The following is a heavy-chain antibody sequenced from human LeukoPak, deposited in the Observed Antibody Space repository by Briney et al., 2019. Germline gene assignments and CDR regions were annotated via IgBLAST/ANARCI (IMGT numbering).Heavy chain of an antibody. D-gene: IGHD6-19*01. CDR3: ARGQGGWYYFDY. J-gene: IGHJ4*02. Sequence: GASVKVSCKASGYIFIGYYMHWVRQAPGQGLEWMGWINPNSGATKFAQSFQGRVTMTRDTSISTAFMELSSLRSDDTAVYYCARGQGGWYYFDYWGQGMLVTVSS. V-gene: IGHV1-2*02. CDR1: GYIFIGYY. CDR2: INPNSGAT.